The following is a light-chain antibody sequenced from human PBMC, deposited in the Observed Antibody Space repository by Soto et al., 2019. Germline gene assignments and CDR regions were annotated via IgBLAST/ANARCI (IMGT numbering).Light chain of an antibody. J-gene: IGLJ1*01. CDR2: GVT. CDR1: SSDIGAFNY. CDR3: SSYTTAFFYV. Sequence: QSALTQPASVSGSPGQSITISCTGSSSDIGAFNYVAWYPQHPGKAPKLIIHGVTNRPSGVSSRFSGSKSDYTASLTISGLQAEDEADYYCSSYTTAFFYVFGTGTKLTVL. V-gene: IGLV2-14*01.